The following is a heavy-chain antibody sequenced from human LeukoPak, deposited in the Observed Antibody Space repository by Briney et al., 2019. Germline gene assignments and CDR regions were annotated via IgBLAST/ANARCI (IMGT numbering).Heavy chain of an antibody. J-gene: IGHJ3*02. CDR1: GFAFSNYG. V-gene: IGHV3-33*01. D-gene: IGHD3-22*01. Sequence: PGRSLRLSCSASGFAFSNYGVHWVRQAPGKGLEWVAVIWYDGSYKYYADSVKGRFTISRDNSKNTLYLQMNSLRAEDTGVYYCAREYFYDSSGYSDAFDIWGQGTMVTVSS. CDR3: AREYFYDSSGYSDAFDI. CDR2: IWYDGSYK.